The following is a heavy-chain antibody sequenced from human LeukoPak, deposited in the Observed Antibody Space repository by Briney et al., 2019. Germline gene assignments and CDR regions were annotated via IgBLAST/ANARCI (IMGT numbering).Heavy chain of an antibody. CDR1: GPSFSSYY. V-gene: IGHV4-34*01. CDR3: ARARSMVRGVILVPYYGMDV. J-gene: IGHJ6*02. D-gene: IGHD3-10*01. CDR2: IHHIGST. Sequence: PETLSLTCALYGPSFSSYYWSWVRQPPGKWLEWMGEIHHIGSTNYNPSLKSRVTISVDTSKNQFSLKLSSVTAADTAVYYCARARSMVRGVILVPYYGMDVWGQGTTVTVSS.